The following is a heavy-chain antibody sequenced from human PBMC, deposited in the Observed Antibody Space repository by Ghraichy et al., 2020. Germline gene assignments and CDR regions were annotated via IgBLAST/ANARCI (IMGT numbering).Heavy chain of an antibody. CDR1: GFTFSSYG. Sequence: GGSLRLSCAASGFTFSSYGMHWVRQGPGKGLEWVAVIWFDGSNRYYADSVKGRFTISRDNSKNTLYLQMNSLRAEDTAVYYCAREGWGAAAGMSRAFDIWGQGTMVTVSS. J-gene: IGHJ3*02. CDR3: AREGWGAAAGMSRAFDI. V-gene: IGHV3-33*01. D-gene: IGHD6-13*01. CDR2: IWFDGSNR.